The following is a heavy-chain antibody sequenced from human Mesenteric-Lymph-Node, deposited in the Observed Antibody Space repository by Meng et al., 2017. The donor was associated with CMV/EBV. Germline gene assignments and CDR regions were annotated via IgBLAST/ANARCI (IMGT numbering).Heavy chain of an antibody. CDR2: IYYSGST. V-gene: IGHV4-59*01. J-gene: IGHJ3*01. D-gene: IGHD1-26*01. Sequence: SETLSLTCTVSGGSISSYYWSWIRQPPGKGLEWIGYIYYSGSTNYNPSLKSRVTISIDTSKNQFSLKLVSVTAADTAVYYCARMDDGRTDPFDFWGQGTMVTVSS. CDR3: ARMDDGRTDPFDF. CDR1: GGSISSYY.